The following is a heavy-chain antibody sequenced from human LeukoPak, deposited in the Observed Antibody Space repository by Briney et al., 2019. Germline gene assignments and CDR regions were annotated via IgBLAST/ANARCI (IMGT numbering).Heavy chain of an antibody. CDR3: ARGGWYPESFQH. Sequence: PSETLSLTCTVSGGSISGYYWSWIRQPPGKGLEWIGYIYYSGSTNYNPSLKSRVTISVDTSKNQFSLKLSSVTAADTAVYYCARGGWYPESFQHWGQGALVTVSS. J-gene: IGHJ1*01. D-gene: IGHD6-19*01. V-gene: IGHV4-59*01. CDR1: GGSISGYY. CDR2: IYYSGST.